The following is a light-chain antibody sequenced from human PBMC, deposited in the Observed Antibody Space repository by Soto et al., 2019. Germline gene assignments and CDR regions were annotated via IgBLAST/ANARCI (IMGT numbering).Light chain of an antibody. CDR2: YIS. J-gene: IGKJ5*01. CDR3: QQYTGPPTT. CDR1: QSAGNF. V-gene: IGKV3D-15*01. Sequence: EIVMTQSPATLSVSPGETASLSCRASQSAGNFLAWYQQKTGQAPRILIYYISTRATGIPDRFSGSGSGTDLTLTITRLEPEDSAVYSCQQYTGPPTTCGQGTRLEIK.